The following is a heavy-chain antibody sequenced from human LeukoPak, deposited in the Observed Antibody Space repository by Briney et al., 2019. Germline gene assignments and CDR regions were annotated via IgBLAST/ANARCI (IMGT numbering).Heavy chain of an antibody. Sequence: SETLSLTCNVSGVSISRYYCSWVRQAPGKGLEWLGDIYYSGSTNYNPSLKSRVTISVDTSKNQYSLNLSSVTAADTAVYYCARDEGYCSSTSCSAFDYWGQGTLVTVSS. V-gene: IGHV4-59*01. CDR1: GVSISRYY. J-gene: IGHJ4*02. D-gene: IGHD2-2*01. CDR2: IYYSGST. CDR3: ARDEGYCSSTSCSAFDY.